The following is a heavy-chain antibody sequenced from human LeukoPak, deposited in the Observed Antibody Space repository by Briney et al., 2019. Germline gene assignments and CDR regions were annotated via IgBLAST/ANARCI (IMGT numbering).Heavy chain of an antibody. J-gene: IGHJ4*02. Sequence: GGSLRLSCAASGFSVSSNYMSWVRQAPGKGLECVSVIYSGGNTYYADSVKGRFTISRDKSKNTLYLQMNSLRAEDTAVYYCARDVGKAYFDYWGQGTLVTVSS. V-gene: IGHV3-66*01. CDR3: ARDVGKAYFDY. D-gene: IGHD2-15*01. CDR1: GFSVSSNY. CDR2: IYSGGNT.